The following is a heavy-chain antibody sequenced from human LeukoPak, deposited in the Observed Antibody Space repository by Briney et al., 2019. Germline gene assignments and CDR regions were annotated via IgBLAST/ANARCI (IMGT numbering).Heavy chain of an antibody. Sequence: SETLSLTCTVSGGSISSYYWSWIRQPAGKGLEWIGRIYTSGSTNYNPSLKSRVTMSVDTSKNQFSLKLSSVIAADTAVYYCARHPGYCSGGSCSYFDYWGQGTLVTVSS. V-gene: IGHV4-4*07. CDR2: IYTSGST. J-gene: IGHJ4*02. D-gene: IGHD2-15*01. CDR3: ARHPGYCSGGSCSYFDY. CDR1: GGSISSYY.